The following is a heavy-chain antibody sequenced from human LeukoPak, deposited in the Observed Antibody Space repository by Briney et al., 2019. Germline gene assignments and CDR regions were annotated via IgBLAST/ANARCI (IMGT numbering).Heavy chain of an antibody. D-gene: IGHD2-15*01. CDR3: ARGIGWSPSYYFDY. CDR2: ITPYNGNT. V-gene: IGHV1-18*01. Sequence: ASVRVSCKASGYTFTSYDITWVRQAPGQGLDWMGWITPYNGNTDYVQKFQGRVTMTADTSTSTAYMELRSLRSEDTAVYYCARGIGWSPSYYFDYWGQGTLVTVSS. J-gene: IGHJ4*02. CDR1: GYTFTSYD.